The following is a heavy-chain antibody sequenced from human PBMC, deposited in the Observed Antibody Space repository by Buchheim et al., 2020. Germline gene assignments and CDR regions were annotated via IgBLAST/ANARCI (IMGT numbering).Heavy chain of an antibody. CDR2: ISVSGDST. V-gene: IGHV3-23*01. CDR3: AKPRSNRWSPPDY. CDR1: GFTFNNFA. D-gene: IGHD2/OR15-2a*01. Sequence: EVQLLESGGGLVQPGGSLRLSCAASGFTFNNFAMSWVRQAPGKGLDWVSGISVSGDSTYYADSVKGRFTISRDNSKNTLYLQMNSLRAEGTAVYYCAKPRSNRWSPPDYWGRGTL. J-gene: IGHJ4*02.